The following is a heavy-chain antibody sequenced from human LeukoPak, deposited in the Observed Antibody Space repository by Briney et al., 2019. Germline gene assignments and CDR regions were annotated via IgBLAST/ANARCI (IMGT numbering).Heavy chain of an antibody. CDR2: ISSSGTTI. D-gene: IGHD3-22*01. Sequence: PGGSLRPSCAASGFTFSNYEMNWVRQAPGKGLEWVSYISSSGTTIYYADSVKGRFTVSRDNAKNSLYLQMNSLRAEDTAVYYCARTLFLRYDDSICPWGQGTLVTVSS. CDR1: GFTFSNYE. CDR3: ARTLFLRYDDSICP. J-gene: IGHJ5*02. V-gene: IGHV3-48*03.